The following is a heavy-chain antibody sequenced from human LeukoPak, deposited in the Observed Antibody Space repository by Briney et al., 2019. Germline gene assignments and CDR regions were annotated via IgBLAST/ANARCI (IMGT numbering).Heavy chain of an antibody. J-gene: IGHJ4*02. Sequence: LETLSLTCTVSGGSISSYYWSWIRQPAGKGLEWIGRIYTSGSTNYNPSLKSRVTMSVETSKNQFSLKLSCVTAADTAVYYCARDFYSGSYYFDYWGQGTLVTVSS. D-gene: IGHD1-26*01. CDR3: ARDFYSGSYYFDY. CDR1: GGSISSYY. V-gene: IGHV4-4*07. CDR2: IYTSGST.